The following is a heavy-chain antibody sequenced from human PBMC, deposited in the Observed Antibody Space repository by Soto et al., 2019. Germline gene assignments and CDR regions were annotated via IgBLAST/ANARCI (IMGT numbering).Heavy chain of an antibody. CDR2: ISAYNGNT. J-gene: IGHJ4*02. V-gene: IGHV1-18*01. CDR1: GYTFTSYG. CDR3: ARDRGSYALDY. D-gene: IGHD1-26*01. Sequence: QVQLVQSGAEVKKPGASVKVSCKASGYTFTSYGISWVRQATGQGLEWMGWISAYNGNTNYAQKLQGRVTMTTETATSTDYMALRSLRSDDTAVYYCARDRGSYALDYWGQGTLVTVSS.